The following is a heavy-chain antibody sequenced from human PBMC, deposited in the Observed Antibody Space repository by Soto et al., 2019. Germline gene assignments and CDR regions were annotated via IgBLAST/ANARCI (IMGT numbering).Heavy chain of an antibody. J-gene: IGHJ3*02. CDR1: GYAFISYD. Sequence: ASVKVSCKASGYAFISYDINWVRQATGQGLEWMGWMNPNSGNTGYAQKFQGRVTMTRNTSISTAYMELSSLRSEDTAVYYCARGQEYLGAFDIWGQGTMVTVSS. CDR2: MNPNSGNT. CDR3: ARGQEYLGAFDI. V-gene: IGHV1-8*01.